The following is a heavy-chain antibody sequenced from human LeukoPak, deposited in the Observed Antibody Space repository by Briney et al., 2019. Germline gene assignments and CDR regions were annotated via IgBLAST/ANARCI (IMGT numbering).Heavy chain of an antibody. CDR1: GFNFDDYV. Sequence: GGSLRPSCEGSGFNFDDYVMHWVRRVPGKGLEGGAAINWNSRSIQYADSVKGRFTISRDNAKNSLYLQMNSLRAEDTALYHCAKDSYYYGSGSYYNVFDMWGQGTLVTVSS. CDR2: INWNSRSI. V-gene: IGHV3-9*01. D-gene: IGHD3-10*01. CDR3: AKDSYYYGSGSYYNVFDM. J-gene: IGHJ3*02.